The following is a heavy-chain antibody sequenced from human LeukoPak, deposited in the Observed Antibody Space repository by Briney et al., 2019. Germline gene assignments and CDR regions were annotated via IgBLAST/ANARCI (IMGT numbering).Heavy chain of an antibody. J-gene: IGHJ6*03. V-gene: IGHV3-74*03. Sequence: PGGSLRLSCAASGFTFSSYWMHWVRQAPGKGLVWVARISSDGSSTTYADSVKGRFTISRDNAKNTLYLQMNSLRAEDTAVYYCARDLMLQYYYYYMDVWGKGTTVTVSS. CDR3: ARDLMLQYYYYYMDV. D-gene: IGHD5-24*01. CDR2: ISSDGSST. CDR1: GFTFSSYW.